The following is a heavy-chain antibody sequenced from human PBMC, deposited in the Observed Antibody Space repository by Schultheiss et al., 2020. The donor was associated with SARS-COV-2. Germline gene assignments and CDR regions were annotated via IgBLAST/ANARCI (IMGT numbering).Heavy chain of an antibody. CDR3: ARDQGYRFGELRFYYYYGMDV. CDR1: GFTVNSNY. Sequence: GGSLRLSCAASGFTVNSNYINWVRQAPGKGLEWVSRINSDGSSTSYADSVKGRFTISRENAKNSLYLQMNSLRAEDTAVYYCARDQGYRFGELRFYYYYGMDVWGQGTTVTVSS. V-gene: IGHV3-74*01. D-gene: IGHD3-10*01. CDR2: INSDGSST. J-gene: IGHJ6*02.